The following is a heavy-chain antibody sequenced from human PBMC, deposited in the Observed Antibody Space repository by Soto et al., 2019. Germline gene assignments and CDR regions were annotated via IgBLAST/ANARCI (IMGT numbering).Heavy chain of an antibody. V-gene: IGHV4-30-4*01. D-gene: IGHD5-12*01. J-gene: IGHJ6*02. CDR3: ARDSNRWLPTYYYGMDV. Sequence: PSETLSLTCTVSGGSISSGDYYWSWIRQPPGKGLEWIGYIYYSGSTYYNPSLKSRVTISVDTSKNQFSLKLSSVTAADTAVYYCARDSNRWLPTYYYGMDVWGQGNTVTASS. CDR1: GGSISSGDYY. CDR2: IYYSGST.